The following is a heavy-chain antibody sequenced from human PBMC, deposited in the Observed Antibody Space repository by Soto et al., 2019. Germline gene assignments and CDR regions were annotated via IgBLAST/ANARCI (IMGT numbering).Heavy chain of an antibody. D-gene: IGHD2-2*01. CDR2: VCDSGGGA. Sequence: GGSLRLSCAASGFTFSTYAMSWVRQAPGKGLEWVSSVCDSGGGAYYAGSVKGRFTISRDKSKNTLYLQMNSLRAEDTAVYYCAKLSSSTCYVAIDYWGQGTLVTVSS. J-gene: IGHJ4*02. CDR3: AKLSSSTCYVAIDY. CDR1: GFTFSTYA. V-gene: IGHV3-23*01.